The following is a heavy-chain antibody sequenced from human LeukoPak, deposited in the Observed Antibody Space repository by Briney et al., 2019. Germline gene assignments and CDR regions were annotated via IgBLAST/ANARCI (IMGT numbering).Heavy chain of an antibody. Sequence: GSLRLSCAGSGFIFGSTWMHWVRQAPGEGLVWVSRINSDGSNINYADSVKGRFIISRDNAKNTLYLQMNSLRVEDTALYFCATAGNYRFDYWGQGTLVTVSS. V-gene: IGHV3-74*01. CDR1: GFIFGSTW. J-gene: IGHJ4*02. D-gene: IGHD1-7*01. CDR3: ATAGNYRFDY. CDR2: INSDGSNI.